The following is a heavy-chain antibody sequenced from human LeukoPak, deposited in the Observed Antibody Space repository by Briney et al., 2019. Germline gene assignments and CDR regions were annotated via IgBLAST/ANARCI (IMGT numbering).Heavy chain of an antibody. CDR1: GGSIRSSSYY. CDR2: IYYSGST. D-gene: IGHD3-16*01. Sequence: SETLSLTCTVSGGSIRSSSYYWGWLRQPPEKGLEWIGSIYYSGSTYYNPSLKRRVTMSVDKSRNQFSLKLSSVTAADTAVYYCARQTGDPWFDPWGQGTPVTVSS. CDR3: ARQTGDPWFDP. J-gene: IGHJ5*02. V-gene: IGHV4-39*01.